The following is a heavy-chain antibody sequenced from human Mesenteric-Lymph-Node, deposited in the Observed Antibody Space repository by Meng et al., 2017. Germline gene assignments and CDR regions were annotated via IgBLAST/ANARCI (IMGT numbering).Heavy chain of an antibody. J-gene: IGHJ4*02. CDR2: IKSKTDGGTT. Sequence: GESLKISCAASEFTFSNAWMTWVRQAPGKGLEWVGRIKSKTDGGTTDYAAPVKGRFTISRDDSKNTLYLQMNSLKTEDTAVYYCTTMIVVANEDWGQGTLVTVSS. V-gene: IGHV3-15*01. D-gene: IGHD3-22*01. CDR3: TTMIVVANED. CDR1: EFTFSNAW.